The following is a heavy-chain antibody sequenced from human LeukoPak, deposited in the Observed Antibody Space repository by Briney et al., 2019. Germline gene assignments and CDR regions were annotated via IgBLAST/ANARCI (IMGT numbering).Heavy chain of an antibody. CDR2: INPTGGST. Sequence: ASVKVSCKASGYTFTSYYMHWVRQAPGQGLEWMGLINPTGGSTGYAQKFQGRVTMTRDMSTSTDYMELSSLRSEDTAIYYCARDNSVGDNAWRFDPWGQGTRVTVSS. CDR1: GYTFTSYY. V-gene: IGHV1-46*01. J-gene: IGHJ5*02. CDR3: ARDNSVGDNAWRFDP. D-gene: IGHD1-26*01.